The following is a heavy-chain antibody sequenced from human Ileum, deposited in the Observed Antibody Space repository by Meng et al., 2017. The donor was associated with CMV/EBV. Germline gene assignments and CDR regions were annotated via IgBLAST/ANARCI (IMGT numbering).Heavy chain of an antibody. CDR1: GFIFNGSP. V-gene: IGHV3-23*04. D-gene: IGHD3-9*01. CDR2: VSGDGGSA. J-gene: IGHJ5*02. CDR3: VGLLTGYNSHH. Sequence: VESGVGSATPGGSPTVSCVVSGFIFNGSPVYWVRQAFGKGLEWVSAVSGDGGSAVYADFMKDRFTMSRDNFKNTVYLQMNSLRAEDTAVYYCVGLLTGYNSHHWGQGTLVTVSS.